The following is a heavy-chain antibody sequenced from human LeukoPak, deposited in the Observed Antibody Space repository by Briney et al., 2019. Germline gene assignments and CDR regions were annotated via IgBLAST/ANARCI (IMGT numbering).Heavy chain of an antibody. CDR3: TMGGCDTPTNYYYYYMDV. V-gene: IGHV3-49*03. D-gene: IGHD2-2*02. CDR1: GFTFGDYA. Sequence: QPGRSLRLSCTASGFTFGDYAMSWFRQAPGKGLEWVGFIRSKAYGGTTEYAASVKGRFTISRDDSKSIAYLQMNSLKTEDTAVYYCTMGGCDTPTNYYYYYMDVWGKGTTVTVSS. CDR2: IRSKAYGGTT. J-gene: IGHJ6*03.